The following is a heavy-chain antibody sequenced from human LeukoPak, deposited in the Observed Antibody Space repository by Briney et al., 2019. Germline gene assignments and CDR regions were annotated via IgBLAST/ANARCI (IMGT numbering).Heavy chain of an antibody. CDR2: MNPNSGNT. J-gene: IGHJ6*02. D-gene: IGHD1-14*01. Sequence: GASVKVSCKASGYTFTSYDINWVRPATGQGLEWMGWMNPNSGNTGYAQKFQGRVTMTRNTSISTAYMELSSLRSEDTAVYYCARGPGSPYVYYYGMDVWGQGTTVTVSS. CDR1: GYTFTSYD. CDR3: ARGPGSPYVYYYGMDV. V-gene: IGHV1-8*01.